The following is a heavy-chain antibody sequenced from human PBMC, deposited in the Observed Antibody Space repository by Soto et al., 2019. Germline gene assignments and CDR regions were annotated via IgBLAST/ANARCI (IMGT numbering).Heavy chain of an antibody. CDR2: INSDGSST. CDR3: ASDSEKKRGMYV. J-gene: IGHJ4*02. Sequence: EVQLVESGGGLVQPGGSLRLSCAASGFNFSSYWMHWVRQAPGKGLVWDSRINSDGSSTAYADSVKGRFTISRDNAKNTLYVQMNSLRAEDTAVYYCASDSEKKRGMYVGGQGTLVTVSS. D-gene: IGHD6-13*01. V-gene: IGHV3-74*01. CDR1: GFNFSSYW.